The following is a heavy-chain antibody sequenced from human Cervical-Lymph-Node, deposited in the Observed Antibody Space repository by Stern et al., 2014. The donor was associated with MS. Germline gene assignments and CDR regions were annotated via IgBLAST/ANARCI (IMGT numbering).Heavy chain of an antibody. Sequence: EVQLVESGAEVKKPGESLKISCKGSGYSFTSYWIGWVRQMPGKGLEWMGIIYPGDSDTRYSPSFQGQVTISADKSISTAYLQWSSLKASDTAMYYCARGSTYYYYYYGMDVWGQGTTVTVSS. CDR2: IYPGDSDT. V-gene: IGHV5-51*03. CDR1: GYSFTSYW. J-gene: IGHJ6*02. CDR3: ARGSTYYYYYYGMDV. D-gene: IGHD3-10*01.